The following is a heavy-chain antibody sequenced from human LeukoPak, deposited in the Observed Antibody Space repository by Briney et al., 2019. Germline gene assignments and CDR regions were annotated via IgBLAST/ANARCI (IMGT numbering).Heavy chain of an antibody. Sequence: RAGGSLRLSCAASGFTFSSYSMNWVRQAPGKGLEWVSSISSSSSYIYYADSVKGRFTISRDNAKNSLYLQMNSLRVEDTAVYYCARGPPDGSGSYYPGAYWGQGTLVTVSS. D-gene: IGHD3-10*01. V-gene: IGHV3-21*01. CDR1: GFTFSSYS. J-gene: IGHJ4*02. CDR2: ISSSSSYI. CDR3: ARGPPDGSGSYYPGAY.